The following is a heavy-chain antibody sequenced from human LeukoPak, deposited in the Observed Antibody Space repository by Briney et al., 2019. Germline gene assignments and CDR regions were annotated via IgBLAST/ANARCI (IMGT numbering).Heavy chain of an antibody. V-gene: IGHV3-21*01. J-gene: IGHJ4*02. CDR3: AADCSSTSCLGY. CDR2: ISTTSAYL. D-gene: IGHD2-2*01. CDR1: XXXXXTXR. Sequence: PGGSLRLSCAASXXXXXTXRXNXLRQAXXXXXXWVXSISTTSAYLKHADSVKGRFTVSRDNAKNSLYLQMNSLRAEDTAVYYCAADCSSTSCLGYWGLGTLVTVSS.